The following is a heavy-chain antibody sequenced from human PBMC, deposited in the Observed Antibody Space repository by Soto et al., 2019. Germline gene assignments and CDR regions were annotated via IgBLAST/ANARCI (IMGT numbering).Heavy chain of an antibody. Sequence: QVQLAQSGAEVKKPGSSVKVSCKASGGTFSSYAISWVRQAPGQGLEWMGGIIPIFGTANYAQKFQGRVTITADESTSTAYMELSSLRSEDTAVYYCARTDIVVVPAALGYYYYYGMDVWGQGTTVTVSS. V-gene: IGHV1-69*01. D-gene: IGHD2-2*01. CDR2: IIPIFGTA. CDR3: ARTDIVVVPAALGYYYYYGMDV. J-gene: IGHJ6*02. CDR1: GGTFSSYA.